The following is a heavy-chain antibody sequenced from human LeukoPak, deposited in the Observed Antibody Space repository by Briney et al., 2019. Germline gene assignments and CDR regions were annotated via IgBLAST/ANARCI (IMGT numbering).Heavy chain of an antibody. CDR3: ARRNFHPYGRPPDY. CDR2: INHSGST. V-gene: IGHV4-34*01. CDR1: GGSFSGYY. D-gene: IGHD4-17*01. Sequence: PSETLSLTCAVYGGSFSGYYWSWIRQPPGKGLEWIGEINHSGSTNYNPSLKSRVTISVDTSKNQFSLKLTSATAADTALYYCARRNFHPYGRPPDYWGQGTLVTVFS. J-gene: IGHJ4*02.